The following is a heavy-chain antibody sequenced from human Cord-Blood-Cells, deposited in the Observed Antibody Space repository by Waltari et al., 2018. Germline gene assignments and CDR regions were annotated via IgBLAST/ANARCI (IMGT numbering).Heavy chain of an antibody. V-gene: IGHV1-24*01. Sequence: QVQLVQSGAEVKKPGASVKVSCKVSGYTLTVLSMHWVRQAPGKGLEWMGGFDPEDGETIYAQKFQGRVTMTEDTSTDTAYMELSSLRSEDTAVYYCATGPIRLERDKDAFDIWGQGTMVTVSS. CDR2: FDPEDGET. D-gene: IGHD1-1*01. CDR3: ATGPIRLERDKDAFDI. J-gene: IGHJ3*02. CDR1: GYTLTVLS.